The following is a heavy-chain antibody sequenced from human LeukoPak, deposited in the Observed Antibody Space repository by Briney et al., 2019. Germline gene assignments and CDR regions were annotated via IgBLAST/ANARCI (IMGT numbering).Heavy chain of an antibody. Sequence: SETLSLACTVSGGSISSNSYFWVWVRQPPGKGLEWIGTISYSGITYYNSSLKSRVTISVDTSKDQFSLRLTSVTAADTAIYYCARQRGGDRAQSYWFDPWGQGTLVTVSS. CDR3: ARQRGGDRAQSYWFDP. V-gene: IGHV4-39*01. D-gene: IGHD3-16*01. J-gene: IGHJ5*02. CDR1: GGSISSNSYF. CDR2: ISYSGIT.